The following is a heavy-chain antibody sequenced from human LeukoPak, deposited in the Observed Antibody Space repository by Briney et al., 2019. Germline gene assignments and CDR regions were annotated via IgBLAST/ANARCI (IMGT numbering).Heavy chain of an antibody. CDR1: GFTFSKYG. CDR3: ARENWSTADY. Sequence: PGGSLRLSCAASGFTFSKYGMSWVRQAPEKGLEWVATVNQDGREKWYVDSVKGRFSISKDSANNMVYLQMNSLRAEDTAIYYCARENWSTADYWGQGTLVTVSS. V-gene: IGHV3-7*01. CDR2: VNQDGREK. J-gene: IGHJ4*02. D-gene: IGHD3-3*01.